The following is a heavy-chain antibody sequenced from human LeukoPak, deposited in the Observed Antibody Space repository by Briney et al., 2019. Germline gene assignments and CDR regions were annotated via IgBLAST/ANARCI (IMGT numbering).Heavy chain of an antibody. CDR3: ARHPLSPIAAQGTNYYYYYMDV. Sequence: SETLSLTCTVSGGSISSGSYYWSWIRQPAGKGLEWIGRIYTSGSTNYNPSLKSRVTISVDTSKNQFSLKLSSVTAADTAVYYCARHPLSPIAAQGTNYYYYYMDVWGKGTTVTVSS. CDR1: GGSISSGSYY. D-gene: IGHD6-6*01. V-gene: IGHV4-61*02. CDR2: IYTSGST. J-gene: IGHJ6*03.